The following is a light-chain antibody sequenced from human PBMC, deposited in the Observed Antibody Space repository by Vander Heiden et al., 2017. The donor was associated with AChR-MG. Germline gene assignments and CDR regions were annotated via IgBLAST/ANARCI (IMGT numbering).Light chain of an antibody. CDR3: QSSDTSGPL. J-gene: IGLJ2*01. Sequence: SSELTQPPSLSVSPGQTARITCSGDALPKEYAYWYQQKPGQAPVLVIYKDTKRPSGIPERFSGSDSGTAVTLTISGVQAEDEADYYCQSSDTSGPLFGGGTKLTVV. CDR2: KDT. V-gene: IGLV3-25*03. CDR1: ALPKEY.